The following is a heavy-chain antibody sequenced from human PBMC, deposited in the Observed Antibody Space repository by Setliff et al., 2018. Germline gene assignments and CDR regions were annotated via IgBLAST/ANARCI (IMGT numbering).Heavy chain of an antibody. CDR1: GFTFTSSA. CDR2: IVVGSGNT. J-gene: IGHJ6*02. D-gene: IGHD6-19*01. CDR3: AADMNSSGPYYYYYGMDV. Sequence: ASVKVSCKASGFTFTSSAMQWVRQARGQRLEWIGWIVVGSGNTNYAQKFQERVTITRDMSTSTAYMELSSLRSEDTAVYYCAADMNSSGPYYYYYGMDVWGQGTTVTV. V-gene: IGHV1-58*02.